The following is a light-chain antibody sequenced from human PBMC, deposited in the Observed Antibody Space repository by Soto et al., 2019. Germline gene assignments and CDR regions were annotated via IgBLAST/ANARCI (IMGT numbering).Light chain of an antibody. CDR2: EVS. Sequence: QSVLTQPASVSGSPGQSITISCTGTSSDVGTYNYVSWYQHRPGTAPKLMIYEVSNRPSGVSNRFSGSKSGNTASLTISGLQADDEADYYCSSYASSTTLDVLFGGGTKLTV. J-gene: IGLJ2*01. CDR1: SSDVGTYNY. V-gene: IGLV2-14*01. CDR3: SSYASSTTLDVL.